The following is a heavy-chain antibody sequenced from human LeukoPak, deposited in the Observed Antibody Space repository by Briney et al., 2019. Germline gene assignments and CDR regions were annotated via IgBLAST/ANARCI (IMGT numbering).Heavy chain of an antibody. CDR3: AKGSGDYVPFDY. CDR1: GFTFSSYT. Sequence: GGSLRLSCAASGFTFSSYTMSWVRQAPGEGLEWVSAISGSGGSTYYADSVKGRFTISRDNSKNTLYLQMNSLRAEDTAVFYCAKGSGDYVPFDYWGQGTLVTVSS. D-gene: IGHD4-17*01. V-gene: IGHV3-23*01. CDR2: ISGSGGST. J-gene: IGHJ4*02.